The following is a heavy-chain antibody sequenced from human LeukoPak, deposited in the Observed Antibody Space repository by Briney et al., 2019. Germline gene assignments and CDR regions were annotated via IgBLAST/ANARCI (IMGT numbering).Heavy chain of an antibody. CDR2: ISGSGGST. J-gene: IGHJ6*02. CDR3: AKGGSITIFGVVPDYYYYGMDV. Sequence: GGSLRLSCAASGFTFSTYWMTWVRQAPGKGLEWVSAISGSGGSTYYADSVKGRFTISRDNSKNTLYLQMNSLRAEDTAVYYCAKGGSITIFGVVPDYYYYGMDVWGQGTTVTVSS. V-gene: IGHV3-23*01. CDR1: GFTFSTYW. D-gene: IGHD3-3*01.